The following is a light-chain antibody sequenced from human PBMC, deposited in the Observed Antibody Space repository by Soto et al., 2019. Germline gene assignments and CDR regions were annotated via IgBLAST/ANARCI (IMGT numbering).Light chain of an antibody. CDR3: QQYDNLPT. V-gene: IGKV1-33*01. CDR2: DAS. CDR1: QGISSY. Sequence: DIQMTQSPSSLSASVGDRVTITCRASQGISSYLGWYQQKPGKAPKLLIYDASNLETGVPSRFSGSGSGKDFTFTISSLQPEDIATYYCQQYDNLPTFGGGTKVDIK. J-gene: IGKJ4*01.